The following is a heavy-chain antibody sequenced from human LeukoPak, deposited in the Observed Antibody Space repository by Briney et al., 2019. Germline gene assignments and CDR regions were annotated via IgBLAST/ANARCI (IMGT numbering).Heavy chain of an antibody. J-gene: IGHJ4*02. CDR1: GGSISSYY. Sequence: PSETLSLTCTVSGGSISSYYWGWIRQPPGKGLEWIGYIYYSGSTYYNPSLRSRVTISVDTSKNQFSLKLSSVTAADTAVYYCARRSGWYRGYYFDYWGQGTLVTVSS. V-gene: IGHV4-59*12. CDR2: IYYSGST. CDR3: ARRSGWYRGYYFDY. D-gene: IGHD6-19*01.